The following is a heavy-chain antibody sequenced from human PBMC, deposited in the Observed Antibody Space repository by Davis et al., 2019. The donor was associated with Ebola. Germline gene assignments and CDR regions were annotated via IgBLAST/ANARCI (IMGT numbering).Heavy chain of an antibody. CDR2: ISYDGGSE. CDR3: ARAPTWSQINYYCFDY. D-gene: IGHD3-10*01. CDR1: GFTFSSYA. V-gene: IGHV3-30-3*01. J-gene: IGHJ4*02. Sequence: GESLKISCAASGFTFSSYAMSWVRQAPGKGLEWVSFISYDGGSEFYADSVKGRFTISRDNSKNTLYLQVNSLRTEDTAVYYCARAPTWSQINYYCFDYWGQGTLVTVSS.